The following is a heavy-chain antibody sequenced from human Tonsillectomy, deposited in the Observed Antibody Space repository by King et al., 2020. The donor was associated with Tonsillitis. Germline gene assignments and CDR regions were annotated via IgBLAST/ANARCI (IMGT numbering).Heavy chain of an antibody. CDR3: ARKANWNYDY. CDR1: GFTFSSYW. V-gene: IGHV3-74*01. J-gene: IGHJ4*02. CDR2: ISSDGSST. D-gene: IGHD1-7*01. Sequence: VQLVESGGGLVQPGGSLRLSCAASGFTFSSYWIHWVRQAPGKGLVWVSRISSDGSSTTYADSVKGRFTISRDNAKNTLYLQMNSLRAEDTAVYYCARKANWNYDYWGQGTLVTVSS.